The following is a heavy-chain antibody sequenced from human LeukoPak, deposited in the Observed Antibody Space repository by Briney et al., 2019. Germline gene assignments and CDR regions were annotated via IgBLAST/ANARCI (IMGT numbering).Heavy chain of an antibody. J-gene: IGHJ4*02. Sequence: PGGSLRLSCAASGFTFSSYGMHWVRQAPGKGLEWVAVISYDGSNKYYADSVKGRFTISRDNSKNTLYLQMNSLRAEDTAVYYCASTTSERRGYYFDYWGQGTLVTVSS. CDR3: ASTTSERRGYYFDY. CDR1: GFTFSSYG. V-gene: IGHV3-30*03. D-gene: IGHD1-1*01. CDR2: ISYDGSNK.